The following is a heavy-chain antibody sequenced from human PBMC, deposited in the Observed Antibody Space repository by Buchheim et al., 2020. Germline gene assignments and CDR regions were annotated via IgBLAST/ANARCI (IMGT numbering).Heavy chain of an antibody. CDR3: AKDSSPVVVTAIPDPYFDY. J-gene: IGHJ4*02. D-gene: IGHD2-21*02. Sequence: EVQLLESGGGLVQPGGSLRLSCAASGFTFSSYAMSWVCQAPGKGLEWVSAISGSGGSTYYADSVKGRFTISRDNSKNTLYLQMNSLRAEDTAVYYCAKDSSPVVVTAIPDPYFDYWGQGTL. CDR2: ISGSGGST. V-gene: IGHV3-23*01. CDR1: GFTFSSYA.